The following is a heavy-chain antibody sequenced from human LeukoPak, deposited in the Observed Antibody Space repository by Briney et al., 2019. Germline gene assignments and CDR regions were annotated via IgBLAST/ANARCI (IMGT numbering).Heavy chain of an antibody. J-gene: IGHJ4*02. CDR2: IYTSGST. CDR3: ARGSSSGWYDY. CDR1: GSSISSYY. Sequence: SGTLSLTCTVSGSSISSYYWSWVRQPAGKGLEWIGRIYTSGSTNYIPSLKSRVTISVDTTKNQYSLRLSSVTAADTAVYYSARGSSSGWYDYWGQGTLVTVSS. V-gene: IGHV4-4*07. D-gene: IGHD6-19*01.